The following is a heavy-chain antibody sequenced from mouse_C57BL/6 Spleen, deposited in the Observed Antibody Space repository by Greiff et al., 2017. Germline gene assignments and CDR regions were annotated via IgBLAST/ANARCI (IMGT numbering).Heavy chain of an antibody. J-gene: IGHJ4*01. CDR2: IDTSDSYT. D-gene: IGHD2-1*01. Sequence: QVQLQQPGAELVKPGASVKLSCKASGYTFTSYWMQWVKQRPGQGLKWIGEIDTSDSYTNYNQKFKGQATLTVDTSSSPAYMQLSSLTSEDSAVYYCARYYGNYDYAMDYWGQGTSVTVSP. CDR1: GYTFTSYW. CDR3: ARYYGNYDYAMDY. V-gene: IGHV1-50*01.